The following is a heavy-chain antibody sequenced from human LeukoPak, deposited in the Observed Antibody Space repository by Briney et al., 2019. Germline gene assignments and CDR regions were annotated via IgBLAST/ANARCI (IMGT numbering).Heavy chain of an antibody. J-gene: IGHJ4*02. Sequence: PSETLSLTCAVYGGSFSGYYWSWIRQPPGKGLEWIGEINHSGSTNYNPSLKSRVTISVDTSKNQFSLKLSSVTAADTAVYYCAGGGYSYAPGYWGQGTLVTVSS. CDR1: GGSFSGYY. V-gene: IGHV4-34*01. CDR2: INHSGST. CDR3: AGGGYSYAPGY. D-gene: IGHD5-18*01.